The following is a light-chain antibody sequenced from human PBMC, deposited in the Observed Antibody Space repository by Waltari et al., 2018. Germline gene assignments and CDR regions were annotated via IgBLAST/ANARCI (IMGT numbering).Light chain of an antibody. J-gene: IGLJ2*01. Sequence: QSALTQPPSASGSPGQSVPISCTGPSSDVGGYNCVSWYQQHPGKAPKLIIYEVSKRPSGVPERFSGSKSGNTAYLTVSGLQAEDEADYYCNSYAGSNSVLFGGGTKLTVL. CDR1: SSDVGGYNC. CDR2: EVS. CDR3: NSYAGSNSVL. V-gene: IGLV2-8*01.